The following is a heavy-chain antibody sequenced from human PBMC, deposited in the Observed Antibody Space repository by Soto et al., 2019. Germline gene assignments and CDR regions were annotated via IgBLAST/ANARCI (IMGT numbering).Heavy chain of an antibody. V-gene: IGHV3-23*01. J-gene: IGHJ4*02. CDR2: ISGSGGRT. CDR3: AKSGYDVSGTYDFDY. D-gene: IGHD3-10*01. Sequence: EVQLLESGGGLVQPGGSLRLSCAASGFTFGSYAMTWVRQAPGKGLEWVSAISGSGGRTYYADSVKGRFAISRDNSKNTLYLQINSLRAEDTAVDYCAKSGYDVSGTYDFDYWGQGTLVSVSS. CDR1: GFTFGSYA.